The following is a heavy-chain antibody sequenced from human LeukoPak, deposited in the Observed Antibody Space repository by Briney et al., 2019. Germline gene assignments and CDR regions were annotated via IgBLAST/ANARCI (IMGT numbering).Heavy chain of an antibody. J-gene: IGHJ4*02. CDR2: IIPIFGTA. V-gene: IGHV1-69*13. CDR1: GGTFSSYA. D-gene: IGHD4-17*01. Sequence: GASVKVSCKASGGTFSSYAISWVRQAPGQGLEWMGGIIPIFGTANYAQKFQGRVTITADESTSTAYMELSSLRSEDTAVYYCARSESPDYGDYFDYWGQGTLVTVSS. CDR3: ARSESPDYGDYFDY.